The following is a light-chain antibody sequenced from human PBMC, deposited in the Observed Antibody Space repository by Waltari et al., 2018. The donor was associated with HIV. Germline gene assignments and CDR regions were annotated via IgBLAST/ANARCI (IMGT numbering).Light chain of an antibody. J-gene: IGKJ4*02. Sequence: DIQLTQSPSFLYASIGDRVTITCRASQNIYSYLALSQQKPGRAPQVLIYATSTVQGGVPSRFIGSGSGTEFALTITNLQPDDCATYYCQQVNGYPLTFGGGTKVDIK. CDR3: QQVNGYPLT. V-gene: IGKV1-9*01. CDR2: ATS. CDR1: QNIYSY.